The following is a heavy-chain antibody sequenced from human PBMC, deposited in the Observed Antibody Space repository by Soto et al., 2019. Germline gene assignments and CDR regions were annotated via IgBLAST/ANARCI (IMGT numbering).Heavy chain of an antibody. V-gene: IGHV1-69*01. Sequence: QVQLVQSGAEVKKPASSVKVSCKASGGTFSSYAISWVRQAPGQGLEWMGGIIPIFGTANYAQKFQGRVTITADESTSTAYMELSSLRSEDTAVYYCARAPLIAAAASTRYYYGMDVWGQGTTVTVSS. CDR3: ARAPLIAAAASTRYYYGMDV. J-gene: IGHJ6*02. D-gene: IGHD6-13*01. CDR2: IIPIFGTA. CDR1: GGTFSSYA.